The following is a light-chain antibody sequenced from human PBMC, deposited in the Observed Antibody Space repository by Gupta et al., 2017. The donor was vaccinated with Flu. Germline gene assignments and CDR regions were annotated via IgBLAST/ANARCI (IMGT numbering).Light chain of an antibody. V-gene: IGKV4-1*01. CDR1: QTSLYSSNNKNY. CDR3: QQDDGSPYI. Sequence: DIVMTQSPDSLAVSLGERATINCKSSQTSLYSSNNKNYLAWYQQKPGQPPKLLIYWASTRESGVPDRFSGSGSGTXFTLTIXSLQAEDVAVYYCQQDDGSPYIFGXGTKLEIK. J-gene: IGKJ2*01. CDR2: WAS.